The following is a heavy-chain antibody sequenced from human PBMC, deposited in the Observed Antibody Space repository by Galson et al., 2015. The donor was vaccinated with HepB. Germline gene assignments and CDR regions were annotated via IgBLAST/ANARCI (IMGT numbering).Heavy chain of an antibody. V-gene: IGHV1-18*01. CDR2: ISAYNGNT. CDR3: AKGVEMATMDGVYYYYGMDV. J-gene: IGHJ6*02. D-gene: IGHD5-24*01. Sequence: SVKVSCKASGYTFTSYGISWVRQAPGQGLEWMGWISAYNGNTNYAQKLQGRVTMTTDTSTSTAYMELRSLRSDDTAVYYCAKGVEMATMDGVYYYYGMDVWGQGTTVTVSS. CDR1: GYTFTSYG.